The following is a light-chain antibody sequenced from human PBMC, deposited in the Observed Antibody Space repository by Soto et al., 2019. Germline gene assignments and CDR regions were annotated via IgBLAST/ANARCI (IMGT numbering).Light chain of an antibody. Sequence: SYELTQQPSVSGSPGQTTRITFAGDALPKKYAYWYQQKSGQAPVLVIYEDSKRPSGIPERFSGSSSGTMATLPISGAQVEDEADYYCYSTDSRGKGVVVGGTKLTVL. CDR1: ALPKKY. CDR2: EDS. V-gene: IGLV3-10*01. CDR3: YSTDSRGKGV. J-gene: IGLJ2*01.